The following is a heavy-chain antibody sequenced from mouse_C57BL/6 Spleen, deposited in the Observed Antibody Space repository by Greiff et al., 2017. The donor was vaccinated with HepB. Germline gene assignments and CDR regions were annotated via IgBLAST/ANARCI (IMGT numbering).Heavy chain of an antibody. CDR3: ARITTVVAGDYFDY. D-gene: IGHD1-1*01. Sequence: VQLQQSGPELVKPGASVKISCKASGYAFSSSWMNWVKQRPGKGLEWIGRIYPGDGDTNYNGKFKGKATLTADKSSSTANMQLSSLTSEDSAVYFCARITTVVAGDYFDYWGQGTTLTVSS. V-gene: IGHV1-82*01. J-gene: IGHJ2*01. CDR2: IYPGDGDT. CDR1: GYAFSSSW.